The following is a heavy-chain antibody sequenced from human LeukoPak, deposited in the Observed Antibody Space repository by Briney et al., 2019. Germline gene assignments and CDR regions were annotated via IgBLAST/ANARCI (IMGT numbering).Heavy chain of an antibody. CDR3: ATDRYSGSYLAFDY. CDR2: FDPEDGET. D-gene: IGHD1-26*01. V-gene: IGHV1-24*01. Sequence: GASVKVSCKVSGYTLTELSMRWVRQAPGKGLEWMGGFDPEDGETIYAQKFQGRVTMTEDTSTDTAYMELSSLRSEDTAVYYCATDRYSGSYLAFDYWGQGTLVTVSS. J-gene: IGHJ4*02. CDR1: GYTLTELS.